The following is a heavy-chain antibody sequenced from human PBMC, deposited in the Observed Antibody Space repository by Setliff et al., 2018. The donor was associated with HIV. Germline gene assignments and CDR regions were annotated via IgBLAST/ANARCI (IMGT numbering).Heavy chain of an antibody. CDR1: GFTFRNAW. J-gene: IGHJ4*02. D-gene: IGHD2-2*02. CDR2: IKSKTDGGTT. CDR3: TTVHYCSSSRCYIIDY. V-gene: IGHV3-15*01. Sequence: PGGSLRLSCVASGFTFRNAWMSWVRQAPGKGLEWVGRIKSKTDGGTTDYAAPVKGRFTISRDDSKNTLYLQMNSLKTEDTAVYYCTTVHYCSSSRCYIIDYWGQGTLVTVSS.